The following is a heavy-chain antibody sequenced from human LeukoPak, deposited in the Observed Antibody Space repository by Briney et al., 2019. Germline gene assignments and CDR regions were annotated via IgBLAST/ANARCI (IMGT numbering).Heavy chain of an antibody. CDR1: GFTFSSYS. CDR3: ARVVKYSSGPLTDLLPYYFDY. D-gene: IGHD6-19*01. CDR2: INSDSSYI. Sequence: GGSLRLSCAASGFTFSSYSMNWVRQAPGKGLEWVSSINSDSSYIYYADSVKGRFTISRDNAKNLLYLQMNSLRAEDTAVYYCARVVKYSSGPLTDLLPYYFDYWGQGTLVTVSS. V-gene: IGHV3-21*01. J-gene: IGHJ4*02.